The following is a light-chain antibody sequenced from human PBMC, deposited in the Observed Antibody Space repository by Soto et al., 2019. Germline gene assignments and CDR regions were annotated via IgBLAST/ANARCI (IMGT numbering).Light chain of an antibody. V-gene: IGKV3-20*01. CDR1: QSVSNSY. CDR3: QQYDSSRT. CDR2: GVS. Sequence: EIVLTQSPGTLSLSPGERATLSCRASQSVSNSYLAWYQQKPGQAPRLLIYGVSSRATGIPDRFSGSGSGTDFTLTISRLEPEDFAVYYYQQYDSSRTFGQGTKVEIK. J-gene: IGKJ1*01.